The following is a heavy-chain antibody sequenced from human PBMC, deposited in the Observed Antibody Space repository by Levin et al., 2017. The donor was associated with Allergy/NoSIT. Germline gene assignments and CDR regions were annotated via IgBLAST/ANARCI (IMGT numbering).Heavy chain of an antibody. D-gene: IGHD1-26*01. CDR3: VKGRIYSGSYLGMSPEYFQH. CDR2: ISSNGGST. Sequence: PGGSLRLSCSASGFTFSSYAMHWVRQAPGKGLEYVSAISSNGGSTYYADSVKGRFTISRDNSKNTLYLQMSSLRAEDTAVYYCVKGRIYSGSYLGMSPEYFQHWGQGTLVTVSS. J-gene: IGHJ1*01. V-gene: IGHV3-64D*06. CDR1: GFTFSSYA.